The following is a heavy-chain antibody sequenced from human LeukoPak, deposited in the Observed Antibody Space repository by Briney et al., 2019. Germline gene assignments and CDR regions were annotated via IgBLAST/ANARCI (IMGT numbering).Heavy chain of an antibody. J-gene: IGHJ3*02. CDR3: AKDIFTGSSSGYDYAFDI. CDR1: GFTFDDYA. D-gene: IGHD3-22*01. Sequence: GRSLRLSCAASGFTFDDYAMHWVRQAPGKGLEWVSGISWNSGSIGYADSVKGRFTISRDNAKNSLYLQMNSLRAEDTALYYCAKDIFTGSSSGYDYAFDIWGQGTMVTVSS. CDR2: ISWNSGSI. V-gene: IGHV3-9*01.